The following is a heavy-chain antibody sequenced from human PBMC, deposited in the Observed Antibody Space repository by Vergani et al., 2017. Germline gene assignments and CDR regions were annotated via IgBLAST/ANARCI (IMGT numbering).Heavy chain of an antibody. D-gene: IGHD3-22*01. CDR3: ARMESSGYYRKYYFDY. J-gene: IGHJ4*02. CDR1: GFTFSSYE. Sequence: VQLVESGGGVVQPGRSLRLSCAASGFTFSSYEMNWVRQAPGKGLEWVSYISSSGSTIYYADSVKGRFTISRDNAKNSLYLQMNSLRAEDTAVYYCARMESSGYYRKYYFDYWGQGTLVTVSS. V-gene: IGHV3-48*03. CDR2: ISSSGSTI.